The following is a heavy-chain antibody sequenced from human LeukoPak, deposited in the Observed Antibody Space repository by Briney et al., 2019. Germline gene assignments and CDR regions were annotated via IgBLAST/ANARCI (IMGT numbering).Heavy chain of an antibody. V-gene: IGHV1-46*01. D-gene: IGHD2-15*01. J-gene: IGHJ6*02. CDR1: GYTFTSYY. Sequence: GASVKVSCKASGYTFTSYYMHWVRQAPGQGLEWMGLINPSGGSTSYAQKLQGRVTMTTDTSTSTAYMELRSLRSDDTAVYYCARDPPRIVVVVAATNYYDMDVWGQGTTVTVSS. CDR3: ARDPPRIVVVVAATNYYDMDV. CDR2: INPSGGST.